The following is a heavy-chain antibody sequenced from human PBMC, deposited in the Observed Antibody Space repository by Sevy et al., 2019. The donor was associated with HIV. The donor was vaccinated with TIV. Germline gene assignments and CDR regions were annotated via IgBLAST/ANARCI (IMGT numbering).Heavy chain of an antibody. D-gene: IGHD6-6*01. CDR2: ISGSASTTYYGDAA. J-gene: IGHJ2*01. CDR3: ARGLLARPRGDYWYFDL. Sequence: GESLKISCTASGFTFSTYAMSWVRQAPGKGLEWVSGISGSASTTYYGDAAYYADSVKGRFTITRDNAKNTLYLEMNSLRDEDSAVFHCARGLLARPRGDYWYFDLWGRGTLVTVSS. V-gene: IGHV3-23*01. CDR1: GFTFSTYA.